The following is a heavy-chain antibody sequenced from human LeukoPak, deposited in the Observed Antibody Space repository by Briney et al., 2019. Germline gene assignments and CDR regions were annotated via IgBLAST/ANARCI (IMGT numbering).Heavy chain of an antibody. V-gene: IGHV4-39*07. D-gene: IGHD3-10*01. J-gene: IGHJ3*02. CDR1: GGSISSYY. Sequence: SETLSLTCTVSGGSISSYYWGWLRQPPGKGLEWIGSIYHSGSTYYNPSLKSQVTISVDTSKNQFSLKLSSVTAADTAVYYCARARNPGYYYGSGIGAFDIWGQGTMVTVSS. CDR2: IYHSGST. CDR3: ARARNPGYYYGSGIGAFDI.